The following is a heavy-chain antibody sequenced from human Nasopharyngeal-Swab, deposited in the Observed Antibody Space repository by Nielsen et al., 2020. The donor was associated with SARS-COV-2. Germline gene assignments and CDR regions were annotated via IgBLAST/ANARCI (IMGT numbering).Heavy chain of an antibody. V-gene: IGHV3-7*01. J-gene: IGHJ3*02. CDR2: IKQDGSEK. Sequence: GESLKISCAASGFTVSNNYMSWVRQAPGKGLEWVANIKQDGSEKYYVDSVKGRFTISRDNAKNSLYLQMNSLRAEDTAVYYCARDTVTLGPYYDFWSGYLTPDAFDIWGQGTMVTVSS. CDR1: GFTVSNNY. CDR3: ARDTVTLGPYYDFWSGYLTPDAFDI. D-gene: IGHD3-3*01.